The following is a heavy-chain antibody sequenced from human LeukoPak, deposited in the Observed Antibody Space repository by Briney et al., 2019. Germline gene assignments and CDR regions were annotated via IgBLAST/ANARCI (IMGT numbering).Heavy chain of an antibody. D-gene: IGHD6-19*01. CDR3: AKIAVAGSYYFDY. J-gene: IGHJ4*02. Sequence: ASVTVSCKASGYTFSSYGISWVRQAPGQGLEWMGWISAYNGNTNYAQKLQGRVTMTTDTSTSTAYMELRSLRSDDTAVYYCAKIAVAGSYYFDYWGQGTLVTVSS. CDR1: GYTFSSYG. CDR2: ISAYNGNT. V-gene: IGHV1-18*01.